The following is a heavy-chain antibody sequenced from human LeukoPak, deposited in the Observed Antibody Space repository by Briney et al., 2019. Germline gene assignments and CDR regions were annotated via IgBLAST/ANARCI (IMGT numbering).Heavy chain of an antibody. V-gene: IGHV3-53*01. Sequence: GGSLRLSCAAPGFSVSGHYMSWVRQAPGKGLQWVSILFTDGTTYYADSVRGRFAISRDSYRNTLYLHMTGLRADDTALYFCARDRPYYDKGDMDVWGQGTMVTVSS. CDR2: LFTDGTT. CDR3: ARDRPYYDKGDMDV. J-gene: IGHJ6*02. CDR1: GFSVSGHY. D-gene: IGHD3-16*01.